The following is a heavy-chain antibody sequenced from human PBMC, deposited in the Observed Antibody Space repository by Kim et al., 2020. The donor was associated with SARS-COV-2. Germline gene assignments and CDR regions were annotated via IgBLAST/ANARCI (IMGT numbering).Heavy chain of an antibody. J-gene: IGHJ2*01. D-gene: IGHD6-19*01. Sequence: DSGKGRITCSRDKSKNTLYLQMNSLRAEDTAVYYCARGDGSGWYPEYFDLWGRGTLVTVSS. V-gene: IGHV3-53*01. CDR3: ARGDGSGWYPEYFDL.